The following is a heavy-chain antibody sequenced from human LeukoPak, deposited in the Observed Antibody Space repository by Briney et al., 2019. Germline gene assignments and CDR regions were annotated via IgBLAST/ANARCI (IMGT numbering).Heavy chain of an antibody. CDR3: ARLGDGYYYDSSGYPPDC. D-gene: IGHD3-22*01. CDR1: GYTFTSYG. V-gene: IGHV1-18*01. J-gene: IGHJ4*02. Sequence: ASVKVSCKASGYTFTSYGISWVRQAPGQGLEWMGWISAYNGNTNYAQKLQGRVTMTTDTSTSTAYMELRSLRSDDTAVYYCARLGDGYYYDSSGYPPDCWGQGTLVTVSS. CDR2: ISAYNGNT.